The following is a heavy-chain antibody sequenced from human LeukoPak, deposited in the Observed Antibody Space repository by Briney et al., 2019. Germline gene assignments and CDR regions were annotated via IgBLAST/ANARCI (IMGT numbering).Heavy chain of an antibody. CDR2: IYYSGST. D-gene: IGHD5-24*01. V-gene: IGHV4-59*01. CDR3: ARGLDGYSAEVFDY. Sequence: SETLSLTCTVSGGSISSYYWSWIRQPPGKGLEWIGYIYYSGSTNYNPSLKSRVTISVDTSKNQFSLKLSSVTAADTAVYYCARGLDGYSAEVFDYWGQGTLVTVSS. CDR1: GGSISSYY. J-gene: IGHJ4*02.